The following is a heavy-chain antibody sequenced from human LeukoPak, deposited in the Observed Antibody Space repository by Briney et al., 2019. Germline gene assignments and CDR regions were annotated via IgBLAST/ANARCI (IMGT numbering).Heavy chain of an antibody. D-gene: IGHD3-10*01. CDR1: GASINRYY. J-gene: IGHJ4*02. V-gene: IGHV4-4*07. Sequence: SETLSLTCTVSGASINRYYWSWIRQLAGKGLEWIGHVYTSGSPNYNPSLKSRVTMSVDTSKNQFSLKLTSVTAADTAVYYCARGWLGELFFYWGQGTLVTVSS. CDR3: ARGWLGELFFY. CDR2: VYTSGSP.